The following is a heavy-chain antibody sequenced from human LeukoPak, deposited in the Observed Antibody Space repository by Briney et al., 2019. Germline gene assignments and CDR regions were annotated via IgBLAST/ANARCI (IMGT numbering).Heavy chain of an antibody. D-gene: IGHD4-17*01. J-gene: IGHJ4*02. Sequence: GESLQISCKGSGYTFTSYWIGWVRQMSGKGLEWMGIVYPGDSDTRYSPSFQGQVTISADKSISTAYLQWSSLKASDTAMYYCGRRYYGDHALGDWGQGTLVTVSS. CDR3: GRRYYGDHALGD. V-gene: IGHV5-51*01. CDR1: GYTFTSYW. CDR2: VYPGDSDT.